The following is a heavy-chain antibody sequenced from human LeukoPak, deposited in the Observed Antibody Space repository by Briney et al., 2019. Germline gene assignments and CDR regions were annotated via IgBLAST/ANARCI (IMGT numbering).Heavy chain of an antibody. CDR2: TNPSGGST. CDR1: GYTFTSYY. V-gene: IGHV1-46*01. Sequence: ASVKVSCKASGYTFTSYYMHWVRQAPGQGLEWVGITNPSGGSTSYAQKFQGRVTMTRDTSTSTVYMELSSLRSEDTAVYYCARTLGDFWNMDVWGQGTTVTVSS. D-gene: IGHD3-3*01. CDR3: ARTLGDFWNMDV. J-gene: IGHJ6*02.